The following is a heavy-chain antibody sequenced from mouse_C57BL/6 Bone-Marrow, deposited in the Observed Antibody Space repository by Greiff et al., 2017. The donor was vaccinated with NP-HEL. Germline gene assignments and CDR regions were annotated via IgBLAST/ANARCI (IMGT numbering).Heavy chain of an antibody. J-gene: IGHJ4*01. CDR2: ISNLAYSI. V-gene: IGHV5-15*01. D-gene: IGHD1-2*01. CDR1: GFTFSDYG. Sequence: DVKLVESGGGLVQPGGSLKLSCAASGFTFSDYGMAWVRQAPRKGPEWVAFISNLAYSIYYADTVTGRFTISRENAKNTLYLEMSSLRSEDTAMYYCARLGGVTASHYYAMDYWGQGTSVTVSS. CDR3: ARLGGVTASHYYAMDY.